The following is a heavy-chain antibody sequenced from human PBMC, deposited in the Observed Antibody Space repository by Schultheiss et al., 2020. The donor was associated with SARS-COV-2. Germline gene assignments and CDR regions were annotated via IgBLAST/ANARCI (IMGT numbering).Heavy chain of an antibody. D-gene: IGHD3-3*01. CDR3: ARGGKYYDFWSGYYPFDY. CDR1: GGSISSYY. CDR2: IYYSGST. J-gene: IGHJ4*02. V-gene: IGHV4-59*01. Sequence: SETLSLTCTVSGGSISSYYWSWIRQPPGKGLEWIGYIYYSGSTNYNPSLKSRVTISVDTSKNQFSLKLSSVTAADTAVYYCARGGKYYDFWSGYYPFDYWGQGTLVTVSS.